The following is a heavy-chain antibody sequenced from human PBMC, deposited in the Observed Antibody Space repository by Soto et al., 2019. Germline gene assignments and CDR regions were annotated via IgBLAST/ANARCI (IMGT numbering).Heavy chain of an antibody. CDR3: ATGSSSWYYFDY. V-gene: IGHV1-24*01. CDR2: SDPEDGET. CDR1: GYTLTELS. J-gene: IGHJ4*02. Sequence: ASVKVSCKVSGYTLTELSMHWVRQAPGKGLEWMGGSDPEDGETIYAQKFQGRVTMTEDTSTDTAYMELSSLRSEDTAVYYCATGSSSWYYFDYWGQGTLVTVSS. D-gene: IGHD6-13*01.